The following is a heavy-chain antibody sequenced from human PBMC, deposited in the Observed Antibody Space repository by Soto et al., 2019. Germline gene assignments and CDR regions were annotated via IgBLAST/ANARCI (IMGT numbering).Heavy chain of an antibody. CDR1: GFTFSSYG. CDR2: ISYDGSNK. Sequence: GGSLRLSCAASGFTFSSYGMHWVRQAPGKGLEWAAVISYDGSNKYYADSVKGRFTISRDNSKNTLYLQMNSLRAEDTAVYYCTSSVAYSSSWLIWGQGTMVTVSS. CDR3: TSSVAYSSSWLI. J-gene: IGHJ3*02. V-gene: IGHV3-30*03. D-gene: IGHD6-13*01.